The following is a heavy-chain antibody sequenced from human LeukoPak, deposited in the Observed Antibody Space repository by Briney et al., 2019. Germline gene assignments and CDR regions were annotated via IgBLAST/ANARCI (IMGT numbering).Heavy chain of an antibody. V-gene: IGHV4-39*07. Sequence: PSETLSLTCTVSGGSISSSSYYWGWIRQPPGKGLEWIGSIYYSGSTYYNPSLKSRVTISVDTSKNQFSLKLNSVTAADTAVYYCARDRSVQRTYGSGSYYIGAWFDPWGQGTLVTVSS. D-gene: IGHD3-10*01. CDR2: IYYSGST. CDR3: ARDRSVQRTYGSGSYYIGAWFDP. CDR1: GGSISSSSYY. J-gene: IGHJ5*02.